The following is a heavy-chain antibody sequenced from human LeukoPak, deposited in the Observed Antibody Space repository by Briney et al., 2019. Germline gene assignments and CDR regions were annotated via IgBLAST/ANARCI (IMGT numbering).Heavy chain of an antibody. J-gene: IGHJ4*02. V-gene: IGHV4-59*01. CDR3: ARARLYSYGYGIDY. D-gene: IGHD5-18*01. CDR1: GASISSYY. CDR2: IYYSGST. Sequence: SETLSLTCTVSGASISSYYWTWLRQPPGKGLEWIGYIYYSGSTTYNPSLKSRVSLSVDTSKDQFSLRLTSVTAANTAVYYCARARLYSYGYGIDYGGQGILVTVSS.